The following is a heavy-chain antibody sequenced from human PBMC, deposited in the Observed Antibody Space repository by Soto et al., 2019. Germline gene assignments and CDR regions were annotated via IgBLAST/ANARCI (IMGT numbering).Heavy chain of an antibody. CDR3: ARGREYYDILTGYYHTFDY. V-gene: IGHV4-34*01. CDR2: INHSGST. D-gene: IGHD3-9*01. Sequence: SETLSLTCAVYGGSFSGYYWSWIRQPPGKGLEWIGEINHSGSTNYNPSLKSRVTISVDTSKNQFSLKLSSVTAADTAVYYCARGREYYDILTGYYHTFDYWGQGTLVPVSS. J-gene: IGHJ4*02. CDR1: GGSFSGYY.